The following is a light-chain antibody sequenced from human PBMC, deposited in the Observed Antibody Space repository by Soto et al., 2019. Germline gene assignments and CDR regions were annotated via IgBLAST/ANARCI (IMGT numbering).Light chain of an antibody. CDR2: EIN. Sequence: QSALTQPPSASGSPGQSVTISCTGTSSDVGGYNYVSWYQQHPGKAPKLMIYEINKRPSGVPDRFSGSKSGSTASLTVSGLQAEDEADYYCSSFAGSGTVFETGTKVTVL. V-gene: IGLV2-8*01. CDR3: SSFAGSGTV. J-gene: IGLJ1*01. CDR1: SSDVGGYNY.